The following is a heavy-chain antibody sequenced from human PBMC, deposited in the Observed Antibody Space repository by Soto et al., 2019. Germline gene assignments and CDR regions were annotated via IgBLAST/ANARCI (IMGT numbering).Heavy chain of an antibody. D-gene: IGHD6-19*01. CDR2: ISSSDLR. Sequence: PGGSLRLSCAASGFTFSSYEMNWVRQAPGKGLEWVSYISSSDLRYYADSVKGRFTISRDNSKNTLFLQMDSLRADDTAVYYCAKDATRTSGWYYFDYWGQGALVTVSS. CDR1: GFTFSSYE. V-gene: IGHV3-48*03. J-gene: IGHJ4*02. CDR3: AKDATRTSGWYYFDY.